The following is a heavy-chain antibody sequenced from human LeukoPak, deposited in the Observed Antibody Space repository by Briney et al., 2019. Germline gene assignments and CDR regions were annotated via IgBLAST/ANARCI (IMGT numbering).Heavy chain of an antibody. D-gene: IGHD3-10*01. CDR3: ARVASGHNYGSWFDP. J-gene: IGHJ5*02. CDR2: INPNSGGT. V-gene: IGHV1-2*02. CDR1: GFTFTGYY. Sequence: GASVKVSCKTSGFTFTGYYIHWVRQAPGQGLEWMGLINPNSGGTNYAQKFQGRVTLTRDTCISTAYMDLSSLRSDDTALYYCARVASGHNYGSWFDPWGQGTLVNVSS.